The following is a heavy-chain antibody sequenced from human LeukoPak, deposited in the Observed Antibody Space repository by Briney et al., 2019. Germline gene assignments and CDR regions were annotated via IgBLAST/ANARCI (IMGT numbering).Heavy chain of an antibody. V-gene: IGHV3-23*01. Sequence: PGGSLRLSCAASGFTFSSSSISWVRQAPGKGLEWVSAISGSGGSTYYADSVKGRFTISRDNSKNTLYLQMNSLRAEDTAVYYCAKVAYDYGDYFDYWGQGTLVTVSS. D-gene: IGHD4-17*01. CDR3: AKVAYDYGDYFDY. CDR2: ISGSGGST. CDR1: GFTFSSSS. J-gene: IGHJ4*02.